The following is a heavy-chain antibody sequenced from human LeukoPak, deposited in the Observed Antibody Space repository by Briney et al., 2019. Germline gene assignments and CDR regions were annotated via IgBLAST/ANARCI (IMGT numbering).Heavy chain of an antibody. CDR1: GFTVSSNH. Sequence: GGSLRLSCAASGFTVSSNHMSWVRQAPGKGLEWVSYISSSGTTIYYADSVKGRFTISRDNAKKSLYLQMNSLRAEDTAVYYCARDPGCSGGSCYPNFDYWGQGTLVTVSS. CDR3: ARDPGCSGGSCYPNFDY. CDR2: ISSSGTTI. J-gene: IGHJ4*02. V-gene: IGHV3-48*03. D-gene: IGHD2-15*01.